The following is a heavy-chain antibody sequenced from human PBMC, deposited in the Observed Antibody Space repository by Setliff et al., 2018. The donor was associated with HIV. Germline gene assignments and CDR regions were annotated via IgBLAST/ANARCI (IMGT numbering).Heavy chain of an antibody. J-gene: IGHJ4*02. CDR3: ARDTVQATFSDY. Sequence: ASVKVACKASGYRFTGYHMHWVRQAPGQGLEWMGWINPNSGGTNYAQKFQGRVTMTTDTSISTVYMELSSLTSADTAVYYCARDTVQATFSDYWGQGTLVTVSS. CDR2: INPNSGGT. CDR1: GYRFTGYH. D-gene: IGHD1-26*01. V-gene: IGHV1-2*02.